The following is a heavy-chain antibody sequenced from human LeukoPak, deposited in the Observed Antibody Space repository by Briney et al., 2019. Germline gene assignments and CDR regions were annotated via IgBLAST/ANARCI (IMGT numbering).Heavy chain of an antibody. CDR1: GGSISSSSYY. CDR2: IYYSGST. CDR3: ARHGSSIDY. D-gene: IGHD1-26*01. V-gene: IGHV4-39*01. Sequence: SETLSLTCTVSGGSISSSSYYWGWIRQPPGKGLEWIGSIYYSGSTYYNPSLKSRVTISVDTSKNQFSLKLSSVTAADTAVYYCARHGSSIDYWGQGTLVTV. J-gene: IGHJ4*02.